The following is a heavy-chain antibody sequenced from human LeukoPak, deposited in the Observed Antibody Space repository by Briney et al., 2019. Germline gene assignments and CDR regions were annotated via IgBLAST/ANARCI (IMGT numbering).Heavy chain of an antibody. D-gene: IGHD5-12*01. CDR1: GYTFTGYY. CDR2: INPNSGGT. V-gene: IGHV1-2*02. Sequence: GASVKVSCKASGYTFTGYYMHWVRQAPGQGLEWMGWINPNSGGTNSAQKFQGRVTMTRDTSITTAYMELSRLISDDTAIYYCTKILGFSGRDDFDSWGQGTLVTVSS. J-gene: IGHJ5*01. CDR3: TKILGFSGRDDFDS.